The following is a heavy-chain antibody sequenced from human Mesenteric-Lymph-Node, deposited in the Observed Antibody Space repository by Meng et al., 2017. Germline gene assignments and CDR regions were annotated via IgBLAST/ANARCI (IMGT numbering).Heavy chain of an antibody. CDR3: ASFDHIPRRNYFDY. CDR1: GGSMSSGNYY. J-gene: IGHJ4*02. V-gene: IGHV4-30-4*01. D-gene: IGHD2-21*01. Sequence: QVQLQESGPGLVEPSQTLSLTCTVSGGSMSSGNYYWSWIRQPSGKGLEWIRYIHHSGSAYYNPSLKSRVSISVDTSKNQFSLNLNSMTAADTAVYYCASFDHIPRRNYFDYWGQGTLVTVSS. CDR2: IHHSGSA.